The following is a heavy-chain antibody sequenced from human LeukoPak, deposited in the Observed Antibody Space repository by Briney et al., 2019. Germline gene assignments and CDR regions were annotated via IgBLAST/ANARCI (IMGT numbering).Heavy chain of an antibody. CDR2: ISGSGGST. Sequence: GGSLRLSCAASGFTSSSYAMSWVRQAPGKGLEWVSAISGSGGSTYYADSVKGRFTISRDNSKNTLYLQMNSLGAEDTAVYYCAKGAYCGGDCYFYYYYYMDVWGKGTTVTVSS. J-gene: IGHJ6*03. D-gene: IGHD2-21*02. CDR1: GFTSSSYA. V-gene: IGHV3-23*01. CDR3: AKGAYCGGDCYFYYYYYMDV.